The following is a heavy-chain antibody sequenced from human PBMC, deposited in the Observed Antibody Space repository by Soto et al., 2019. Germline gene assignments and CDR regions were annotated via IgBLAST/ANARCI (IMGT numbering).Heavy chain of an antibody. Sequence: SETLSLTCAVSGYSISSGYYWSWIRQPPGKGLEWIGEINHSGSTNYNPSLKSRVTISVDTSKNQFSLKLSSVPAADTAVYYCASTIFGVVTYYYYYGMDVWGQGTTVTVSS. CDR2: INHSGST. J-gene: IGHJ6*02. CDR1: GYSISSGYY. CDR3: ASTIFGVVTYYYYYGMDV. V-gene: IGHV4-34*01. D-gene: IGHD3-3*01.